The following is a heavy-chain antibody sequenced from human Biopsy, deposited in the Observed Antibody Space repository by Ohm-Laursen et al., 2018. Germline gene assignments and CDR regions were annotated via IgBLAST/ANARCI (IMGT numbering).Heavy chain of an antibody. Sequence: ASVTVSCKGSGYAVTDYFLHWLRQAPGPGPEWMGWISPNSGGTNYAQKFQGRVTMTTDTSTSTVYLELRRLISDDTAVYYCARDIMNRIAGLVARSDVFDVWGQGTLVTVSS. CDR1: GYAVTDYF. V-gene: IGHV1-2*02. D-gene: IGHD3-16*01. J-gene: IGHJ3*01. CDR3: ARDIMNRIAGLVARSDVFDV. CDR2: ISPNSGGT.